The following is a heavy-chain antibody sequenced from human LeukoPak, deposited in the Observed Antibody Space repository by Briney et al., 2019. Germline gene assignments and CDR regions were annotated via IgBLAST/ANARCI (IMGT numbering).Heavy chain of an antibody. CDR1: GFTLSSYG. J-gene: IGHJ6*02. CDR3: ARVRAQYNYLWGTPPRDFYYGMDV. CDR2: ISYDGSNK. D-gene: IGHD3-16*01. Sequence: GGSLRLSCAASGFTLSSYGMHWVRQAPGKGLEWVAVISYDGSNKYYADCMKGRFTISRDNCKNTLYLQMNSLRADDTAVYYCARVRAQYNYLWGTPPRDFYYGMDVWGQGTTVTVSS. V-gene: IGHV3-30*03.